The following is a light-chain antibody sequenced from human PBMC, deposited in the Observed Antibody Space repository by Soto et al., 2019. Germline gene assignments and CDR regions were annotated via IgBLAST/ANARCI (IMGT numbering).Light chain of an antibody. V-gene: IGKV3-20*01. CDR3: QHHGGSPLFS. Sequence: DIVLMQSPGTLSLSPGEAAIVSCSSSQSISTYLNWYQQRPGQAPRLLIYGASTRASGVPDRFSGIGSGTDFTITINTLEPDDFALYYGQHHGGSPLFSFGPGTRVDFK. J-gene: IGKJ3*01. CDR2: GAS. CDR1: QSISTY.